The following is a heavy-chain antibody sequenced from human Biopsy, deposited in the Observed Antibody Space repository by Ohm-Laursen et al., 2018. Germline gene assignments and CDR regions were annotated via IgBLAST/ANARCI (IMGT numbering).Heavy chain of an antibody. CDR2: INHRGST. V-gene: IGHV4-34*01. J-gene: IGHJ6*02. Sequence: SETLSLTCVVYGGSFSGYYWSWIRQPPGKGLEWIGEINHRGSTNYNPSLKSRVTISVDTSKNQFSLKLRSVTAAGTAVYYCARAVDYYDPYYYYGLDVWGQGTTVTVSS. CDR1: GGSFSGYY. CDR3: ARAVDYYDPYYYYGLDV. D-gene: IGHD3-16*01.